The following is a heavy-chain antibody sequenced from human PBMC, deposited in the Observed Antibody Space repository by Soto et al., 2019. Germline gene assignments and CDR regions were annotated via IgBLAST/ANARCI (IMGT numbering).Heavy chain of an antibody. D-gene: IGHD6-19*01. CDR2: MDQDGTEK. J-gene: IGHJ4*02. V-gene: IGHV3-7*03. CDR1: GFTFSTFW. Sequence: PGGSLRLSCAASGFTFSTFWMSWVRQAPGKGLEWVANMDQDGTEKYYVDSVKGRFTISRDNAKNSLYLQMNSLRAEDTAVYYCAAQWLAKNTFDYWGQGTLVTVSS. CDR3: AAQWLAKNTFDY.